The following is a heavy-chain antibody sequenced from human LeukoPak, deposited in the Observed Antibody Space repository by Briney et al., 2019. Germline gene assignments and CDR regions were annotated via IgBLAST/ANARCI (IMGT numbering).Heavy chain of an antibody. D-gene: IGHD2-8*02. V-gene: IGHV4-4*07. CDR2: IYTSGST. J-gene: IGHJ3*02. CDR1: GGSISSYY. CDR3: ASGTEASGDAFDI. Sequence: SETLSLTCTIPGGSISSYYWSWIRQPAGKGLEWIGRIYTSGSTNYNPSLKSRVTMSVDTSKNQFSLKLSSVTAADTAVYYCASGTEASGDAFDIWGQGTMVTVSS.